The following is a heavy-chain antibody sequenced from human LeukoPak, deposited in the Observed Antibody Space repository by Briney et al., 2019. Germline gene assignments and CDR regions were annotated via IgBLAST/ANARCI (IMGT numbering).Heavy chain of an antibody. D-gene: IGHD2-2*01. V-gene: IGHV1-18*01. CDR2: ISAYNGNT. J-gene: IGHJ4*02. CDR1: GYTFTSYG. Sequence: ASVKVSCKASGYTFTSYGISWVRQAPGQGLEWMGWISAYNGNTNYAQKLQGRVTMTTDTSTSTAYMELRSLRSDDTAVYYCARPSEGYYSSTSCFYDYWGQGTLVTVSS. CDR3: ARPSEGYYSSTSCFYDY.